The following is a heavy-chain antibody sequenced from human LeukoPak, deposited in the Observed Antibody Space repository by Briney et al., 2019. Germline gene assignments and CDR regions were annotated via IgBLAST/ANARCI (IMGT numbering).Heavy chain of an antibody. D-gene: IGHD2-2*02. V-gene: IGHV3-15*07. CDR1: GFTFSNAW. Sequence: GGSLRLSCAASGFTFSNAWMSWVRQAPGKGLEWVGRVKSKTDGGTTDYAAPVEGRFTISRDDSKNMLYLQMNSLKTEDTAVYYCTTSYCSTTSCYKWGQGTLVTVSS. CDR3: TTSYCSTTSCYK. J-gene: IGHJ4*02. CDR2: VKSKTDGGTT.